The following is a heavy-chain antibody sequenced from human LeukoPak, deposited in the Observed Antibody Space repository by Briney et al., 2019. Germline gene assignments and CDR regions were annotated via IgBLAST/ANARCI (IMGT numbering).Heavy chain of an antibody. CDR1: GGSISSYY. CDR2: INHSGST. D-gene: IGHD6-13*01. Sequence: PSETLSLTCTVSGGSISSYYWSWIRQPAGKGLEWIGEINHSGSTNYNPSLKSRVTISVDTSKNQFSLKLSSVTAADTAVYYCARGRRGLIAAAGTFDYWGQGTLVTVSS. CDR3: ARGRRGLIAAAGTFDY. J-gene: IGHJ4*02. V-gene: IGHV4-34*01.